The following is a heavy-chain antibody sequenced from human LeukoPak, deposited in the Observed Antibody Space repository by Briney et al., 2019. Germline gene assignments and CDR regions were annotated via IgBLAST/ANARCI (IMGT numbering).Heavy chain of an antibody. CDR2: IYTSGST. CDR3: ASFGDYGAFDI. J-gene: IGHJ3*02. D-gene: IGHD4-17*01. Sequence: PSETLSLTCAVSGYSISSGYYWGWIRQPPGKGLEWIGRIYTSGSTNYNPSLKSRVTMSVDTSKNQFSLKLSSVTAADTAVYYCASFGDYGAFDIWGQGTMVTVSS. CDR1: GYSISSGYY. V-gene: IGHV4-38-2*01.